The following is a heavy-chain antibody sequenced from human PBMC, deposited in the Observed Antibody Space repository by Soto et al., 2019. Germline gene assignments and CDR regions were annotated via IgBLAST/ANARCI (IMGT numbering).Heavy chain of an antibody. CDR1: GFTFSSYD. D-gene: IGHD3-3*01. Sequence: GGSLRLSCAASGFTFSSYDMHWVRQATGKGLEWVSAIGTAGDPYYPGSVKGRFTISRENAKNSLYLQMNSLRAGDTAVYYCAGGGFWSGYTPGYYYYGMDVWGQGTTVTVSS. J-gene: IGHJ6*02. CDR3: AGGGFWSGYTPGYYYYGMDV. CDR2: IGTAGDP. V-gene: IGHV3-13*05.